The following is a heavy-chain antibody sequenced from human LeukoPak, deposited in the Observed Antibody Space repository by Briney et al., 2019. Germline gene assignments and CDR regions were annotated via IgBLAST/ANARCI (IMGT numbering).Heavy chain of an antibody. CDR2: IYYSGST. Sequence: SETLSLTCTVSGGSISSYYWSWIRQPPGKGREWIGGIYYSGSTNYNPSLKSRVTISVDTSKNQFSLKLSSVTAADTAVYYCARRVSGGMVPYYYYYYMDVWGKGTTVTVSS. J-gene: IGHJ6*03. CDR3: ARRVSGGMVPYYYYYYMDV. V-gene: IGHV4-59*08. CDR1: GGSISSYY. D-gene: IGHD2-15*01.